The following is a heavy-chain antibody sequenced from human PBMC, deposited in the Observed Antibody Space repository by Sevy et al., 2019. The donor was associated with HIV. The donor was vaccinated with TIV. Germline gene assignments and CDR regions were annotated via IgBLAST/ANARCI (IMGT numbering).Heavy chain of an antibody. CDR3: ARDRGGGYSYPSAYDL. D-gene: IGHD1-26*01. V-gene: IGHV3-7*03. Sequence: GGSLRLSCAASGFTFSSYWMTWVRQAPGKGLEWVANIMKDGSEKYYVDSVKGRFTISRDNAKNSLFLQMNSLRAEDTAVYYCARDRGGGYSYPSAYDLWGERTMVIAS. CDR2: IMKDGSEK. CDR1: GFTFSSYW. J-gene: IGHJ3*01.